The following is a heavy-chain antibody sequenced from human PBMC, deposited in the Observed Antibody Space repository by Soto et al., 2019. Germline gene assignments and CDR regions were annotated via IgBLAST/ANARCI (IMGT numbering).Heavy chain of an antibody. CDR3: ARIAAAGGYYYGMDV. CDR2: IYYSGST. J-gene: IGHJ6*01. CDR1: GGSISSYY. Sequence: LSLTCTVSGGSISSYYWSWIRQPPGKGLEWIGYIYYSGSTNYNPSLKSRVTISVDTSKNQFSLKLSSVTAADTAVYYCARIAAAGGYYYGMDVWRQGTRVTVSS. D-gene: IGHD6-13*01. V-gene: IGHV4-59*01.